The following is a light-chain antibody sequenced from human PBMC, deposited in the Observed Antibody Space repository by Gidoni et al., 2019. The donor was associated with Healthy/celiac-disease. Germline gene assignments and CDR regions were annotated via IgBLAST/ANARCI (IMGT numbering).Light chain of an antibody. CDR1: QGISSW. Sequence: DIQMTQSPSSVSASVGDRVTITCRASQGISSWLAWYQQKPGNAPKLLIYAASSLQSGVPSRFSGRGSATDFPLTLSSLPPEDFSTYYCQQATSFPLTFGGGTKVEIK. J-gene: IGKJ4*01. V-gene: IGKV1-12*01. CDR2: AAS. CDR3: QQATSFPLT.